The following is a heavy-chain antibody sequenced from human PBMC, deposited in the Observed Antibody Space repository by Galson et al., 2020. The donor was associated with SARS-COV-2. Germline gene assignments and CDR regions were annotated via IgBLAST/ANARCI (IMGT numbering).Heavy chain of an antibody. J-gene: IGHJ1*01. CDR1: GFSFRTSG. V-gene: IGHV3-33*01. Sequence: GESLKISCAASGFSFRTSGMHWVRQAPGKGLEWVAVTWYGGSFIYYADSVKGRFTMSRDDSTNTVYLEMNRLRADDTAIYYCARGSGLSSPPAHYYDTSVYFAKYFQDWGLGTLVTVSS. CDR2: TWYGGSFI. D-gene: IGHD3-22*01. CDR3: ARGSGLSSPPAHYYDTSVYFAKYFQD.